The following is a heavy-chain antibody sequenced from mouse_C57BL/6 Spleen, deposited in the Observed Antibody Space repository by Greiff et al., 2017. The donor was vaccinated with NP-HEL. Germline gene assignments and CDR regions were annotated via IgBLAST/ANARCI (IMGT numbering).Heavy chain of an antibody. Sequence: QVQLQQPGTELVKPGASVKLSCKASGYTFTSYWMHWVKKRPGQGLEWIGNINPSNGGTNYNEKFKSKATLTVDKSSSTAYMQLSSLTSEDSAVYYCARSDLPYYAMDYWGQGTSVTVSS. V-gene: IGHV1-53*01. CDR1: GYTFTSYW. J-gene: IGHJ4*01. CDR3: ARSDLPYYAMDY. CDR2: INPSNGGT.